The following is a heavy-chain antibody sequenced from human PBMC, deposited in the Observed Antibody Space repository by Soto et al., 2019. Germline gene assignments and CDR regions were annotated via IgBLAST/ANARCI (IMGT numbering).Heavy chain of an antibody. CDR1: GFTFTSSA. V-gene: IGHV1-58*01. J-gene: IGHJ5*02. Sequence: SVKVSCKASGFTFTSSAVQWVRQARGQRLEWIGWIVVGSGNTNYAQKFQERVTITRDMSTSTAYMELSSLRSEDTAVYYCAAARDPHSSGWYHWFDPWGQGTLVTVSS. D-gene: IGHD6-19*01. CDR3: AAARDPHSSGWYHWFDP. CDR2: IVVGSGNT.